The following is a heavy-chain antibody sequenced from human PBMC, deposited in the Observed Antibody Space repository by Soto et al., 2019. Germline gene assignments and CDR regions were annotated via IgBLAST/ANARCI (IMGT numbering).Heavy chain of an antibody. V-gene: IGHV3-30*18. CDR3: AYEQPGGAGATQIDY. Sequence: QVQLVESGGGVVQPGRSLRLSCAASGFTFSSYGMHWVRQAPGKGLEWVAVISYDGSNKYYADSGKGRFTISRDNSKNTLYLQMNSLRAEDTAVYYCAYEQPGGAGATQIDYWGQGTLVTVSS. CDR2: ISYDGSNK. CDR1: GFTFSSYG. J-gene: IGHJ4*02. D-gene: IGHD1-26*01.